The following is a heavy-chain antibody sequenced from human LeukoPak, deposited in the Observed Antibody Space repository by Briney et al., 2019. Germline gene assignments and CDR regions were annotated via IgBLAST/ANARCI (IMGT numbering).Heavy chain of an antibody. D-gene: IGHD6-13*01. CDR2: INPNSGGT. Sequence: ASVKVSCKASGYTFTGYYMHWVRQAPGQGLEWMGWINPNSGGTNYAQKFQGRVTMTRDMSTSTAYMELSRLRSDDTAVYYCARARYSTRWQSDFDYWGQGTLVTVSS. CDR1: GYTFTGYY. J-gene: IGHJ4*02. V-gene: IGHV1-2*02. CDR3: ARARYSTRWQSDFDY.